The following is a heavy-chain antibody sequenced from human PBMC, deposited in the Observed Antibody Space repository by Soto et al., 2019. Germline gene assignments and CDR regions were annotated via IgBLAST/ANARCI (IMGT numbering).Heavy chain of an antibody. CDR1: GGSISSGGYY. V-gene: IGHV4-31*02. CDR2: IYYSGST. CDR3: ARDAKVDTAMNYYYYYGMDV. Sequence: PSETLSLTCSVSGGSISSGGYYWSWIRQHPGKGLEWIGYIYYSGSTYYNPSLKSRVTISVDTSKNQFSLKLSSVTAADTAVYYCARDAKVDTAMNYYYYYGMDVWGQGTTVTVSS. D-gene: IGHD5-18*01. J-gene: IGHJ6*02.